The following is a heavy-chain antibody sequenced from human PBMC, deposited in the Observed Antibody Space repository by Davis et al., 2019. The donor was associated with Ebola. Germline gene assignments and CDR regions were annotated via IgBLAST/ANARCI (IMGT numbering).Heavy chain of an antibody. CDR1: GYTFTSYA. V-gene: IGHV1-69*13. CDR2: IIPLFGTA. CDR3: ARVRPLAAAGMDV. Sequence: SVKVSCKASGYTFTSYAMNWVRQAPGQGLEWMGGIIPLFGTASYAQKFQGRVTITADESTSTAYMEVSSLRSDDTAVYYCARVRPLAAAGMDVWGKGTTVTVSS. J-gene: IGHJ6*04. D-gene: IGHD6-13*01.